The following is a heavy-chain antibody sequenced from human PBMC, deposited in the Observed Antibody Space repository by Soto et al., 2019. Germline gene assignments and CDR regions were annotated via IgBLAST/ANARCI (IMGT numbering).Heavy chain of an antibody. Sequence: PGESLKISCQASGYTFTKYWVGWVRQMPGKGLEWMGRIDPSDSYTNYSPSFQGHVTISADKSISTAYLQWSSLKASDTAMYYCASSPRGYCSSTSCRELGNYYGMDVWGQGTTVTVSS. V-gene: IGHV5-10-1*01. J-gene: IGHJ6*02. CDR1: GYTFTKYW. CDR3: ASSPRGYCSSTSCRELGNYYGMDV. D-gene: IGHD2-2*01. CDR2: IDPSDSYT.